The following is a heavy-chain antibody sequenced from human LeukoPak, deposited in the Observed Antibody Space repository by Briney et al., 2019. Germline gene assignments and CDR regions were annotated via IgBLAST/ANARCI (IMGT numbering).Heavy chain of an antibody. CDR2: IYHSGRT. CDR3: ARRVAEPFFDY. Sequence: SETLSLTCTVSGYSISSGYYWGWIRQPPGKGLEWIGSIYHSGRTFYNPSLKSRVTISVDTSKNQFSLKLSSVTAADTAVYYCARRVAEPFFDYWGQGTLVTVSS. J-gene: IGHJ4*02. D-gene: IGHD6-19*01. CDR1: GYSISSGYY. V-gene: IGHV4-38-2*02.